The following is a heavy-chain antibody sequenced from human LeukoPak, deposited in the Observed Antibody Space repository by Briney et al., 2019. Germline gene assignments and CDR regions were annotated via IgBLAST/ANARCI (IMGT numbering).Heavy chain of an antibody. CDR3: ARDASYGVRGHFDY. J-gene: IGHJ4*02. CDR2: IYYSGST. D-gene: IGHD5-18*01. V-gene: IGHV4-39*07. CDR1: GGSIRSSSYY. Sequence: SETLSLTCTVSGGSIRSSSYYWGWIRQPPGKGLEWIGSIYYSGSTYYNPSLKSRVTVSVDTSKNQFSLKLSSVTAADTAVYYCARDASYGVRGHFDYWGQGTLVTVSS.